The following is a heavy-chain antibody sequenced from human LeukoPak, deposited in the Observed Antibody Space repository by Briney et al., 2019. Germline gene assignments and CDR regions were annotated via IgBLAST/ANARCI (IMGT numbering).Heavy chain of an antibody. J-gene: IGHJ4*02. V-gene: IGHV5-51*03. Sequence: KPVESLKISCKGSGYSFTSYWIGWVSQMPGKGLEWMGIIYPGDSDTRYSPSFQGQVTISADKSISTAYLQWSSLKASDTAMYYCARLVVAATEYYFDYWGQGTLVTVSS. CDR1: GYSFTSYW. CDR2: IYPGDSDT. CDR3: ARLVVAATEYYFDY. D-gene: IGHD2-15*01.